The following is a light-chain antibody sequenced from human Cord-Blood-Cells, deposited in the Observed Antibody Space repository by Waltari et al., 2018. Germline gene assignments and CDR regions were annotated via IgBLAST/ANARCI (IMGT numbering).Light chain of an antibody. J-gene: IGLJ1*01. V-gene: IGLV2-23*01. CDR3: CSYAGSSTYYV. CDR2: EGS. CDR1: SRDLGSYNH. Sequence: QSDLTQPASVSGSPGHSITIPCSGTSRDLGSYNHVSWYQQHPGKAPELMIYEGSKRPSGVSNRFSGSKSGNTASLTITGLQAEDEADYYCCSYAGSSTYYVFGTGTKVTVL.